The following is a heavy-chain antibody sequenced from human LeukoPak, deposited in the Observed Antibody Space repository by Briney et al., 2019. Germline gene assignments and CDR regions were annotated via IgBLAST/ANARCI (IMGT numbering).Heavy chain of an antibody. D-gene: IGHD2-2*01. CDR3: ARGGYQRTYYYFDY. CDR2: ITPNSSGT. J-gene: IGHJ4*02. Sequence: ASVKLSCKASGYTFTGFYMHWVRQAPGQGLEWMALITPNSSGTNYAQTLKGRFTMSRDTSNNTLYMELSRLRSDDTAVYYCARGGYQRTYYYFDYWGQGTLVTVSS. CDR1: GYTFTGFY. V-gene: IGHV1-2*02.